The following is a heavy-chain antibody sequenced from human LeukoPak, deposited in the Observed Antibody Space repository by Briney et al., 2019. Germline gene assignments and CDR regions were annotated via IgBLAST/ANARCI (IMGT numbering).Heavy chain of an antibody. Sequence: GGSLRLSCAASGFTFSDYYMSWIRQAPGKGLEWVSYISSSGSTIYYADSVKGRFTISRDNAKNSLYLQMNSLRAEDTALYYCARDLGYCSSTSCSYTVDYWGQGTLVTVSS. CDR1: GFTFSDYY. CDR3: ARDLGYCSSTSCSYTVDY. CDR2: ISSSGSTI. J-gene: IGHJ4*02. V-gene: IGHV3-11*01. D-gene: IGHD2-2*01.